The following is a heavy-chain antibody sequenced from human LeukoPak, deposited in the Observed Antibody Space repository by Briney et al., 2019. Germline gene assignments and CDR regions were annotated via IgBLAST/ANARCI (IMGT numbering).Heavy chain of an antibody. J-gene: IGHJ3*02. D-gene: IGHD3-22*01. CDR3: ARDLDYYDSSGYYEPVAGAFDI. CDR2: IYYSGST. V-gene: IGHV4-59*01. CDR1: GGSISSYY. Sequence: SETLSLTCTVSGGSISSYYWSWIRQPPGKGLEWIGYIYYSGSTNYNPSLKSRVTISVDTSKNQFSLKLSSVTAPDTAVYYCARDLDYYDSSGYYEPVAGAFDIWGQGTMVTVSS.